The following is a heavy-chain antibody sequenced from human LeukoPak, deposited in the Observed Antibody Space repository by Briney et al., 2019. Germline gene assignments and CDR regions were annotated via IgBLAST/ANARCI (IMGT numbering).Heavy chain of an antibody. V-gene: IGHV4-4*07. CDR2: IYTSGST. CDR1: GGPISSYY. CDR3: ARDRYYYDSSGPIPFDY. J-gene: IGHJ4*02. Sequence: PSDTLSLTCTVSGGPISSYYWSWIRQPAGRGLEWIGRIYTSGSTNDNPSLKSRVTMSVDTSKNQFSLKLSSVTAADTAVYYCARDRYYYDSSGPIPFDYWGQGTLVTVSS. D-gene: IGHD3-22*01.